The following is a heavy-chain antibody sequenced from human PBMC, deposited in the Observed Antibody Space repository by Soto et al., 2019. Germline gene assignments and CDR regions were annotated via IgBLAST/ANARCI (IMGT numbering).Heavy chain of an antibody. D-gene: IGHD3-10*01. CDR3: ARDPGVREPFCYYGMDV. CDR1: GFTFSDYY. J-gene: IGHJ6*02. V-gene: IGHV3-11*01. CDR2: ISSSGSTI. Sequence: LRLSCAASGFTFSDYYMSWIRQAPGKGLEWVSYISSSGSTIYYADSVKGRFTISRDNAKNSLYLQMNSLRAEDTAVYYCARDPGVREPFCYYGMDVWGQGTTVTVSS.